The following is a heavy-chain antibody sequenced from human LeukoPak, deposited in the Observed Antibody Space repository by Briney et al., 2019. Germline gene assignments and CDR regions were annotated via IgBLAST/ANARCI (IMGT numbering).Heavy chain of an antibody. Sequence: GGSLRLSCAASGFTFDNYRMSWVRQAPGQGLEWGSPVNADGGNTYYSDSVKGRFTISRDNSKSTQILQMNSLRVEDTALYYCTKRVRYGGTWDHFADWGQGTLVTVSS. CDR2: VNADGGNT. V-gene: IGHV3-23*01. J-gene: IGHJ4*02. CDR3: TKRVRYGGTWDHFAD. D-gene: IGHD6-13*01. CDR1: GFTFDNYR.